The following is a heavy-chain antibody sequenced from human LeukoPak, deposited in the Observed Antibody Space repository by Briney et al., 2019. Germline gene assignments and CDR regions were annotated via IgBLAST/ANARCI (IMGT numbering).Heavy chain of an antibody. V-gene: IGHV1-69*13. Sequence: GASVKVSCKASGGTFSSYAISWVRQAPGQGLEWMGGIIPIFGTANYAQKFQGRVTITADESTSTAYMELSSLRSEDTAVYYCARAIDFWSGYSTEYYYGMDVWGQGTTVTVSS. CDR1: GGTFSSYA. D-gene: IGHD3-3*01. CDR3: ARAIDFWSGYSTEYYYGMDV. CDR2: IIPIFGTA. J-gene: IGHJ6*02.